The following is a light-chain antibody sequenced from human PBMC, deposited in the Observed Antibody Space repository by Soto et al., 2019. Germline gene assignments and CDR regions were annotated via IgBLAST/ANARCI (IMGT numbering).Light chain of an antibody. CDR1: QSIASL. Sequence: DIQMTQSPSSLSASVGDRVTITCRASQSIASLLNWYLQKPGKPPKLLIYAASSLQSGVPSRFSGSGSGTDFTLTISSLQPEDFATYYCQQSYRTLFTFGPGTKVDV. CDR2: AAS. V-gene: IGKV1-39*01. J-gene: IGKJ3*01. CDR3: QQSYRTLFT.